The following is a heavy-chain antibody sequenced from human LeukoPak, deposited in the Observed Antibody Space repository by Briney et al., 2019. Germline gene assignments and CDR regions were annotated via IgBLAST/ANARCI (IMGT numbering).Heavy chain of an antibody. Sequence: GGSLRLSCAASGFTFSSYAMSWVRQAPGKGLEWVSAISGSGGSTYYADSVKGRFTISRDTSKNTLYLQMNSLRAEDTAVYYCARSPGGSFLLNDYWGQGTLVTVSS. CDR3: ARSPGGSFLLNDY. D-gene: IGHD1-26*01. J-gene: IGHJ4*02. CDR2: ISGSGGST. V-gene: IGHV3-23*01. CDR1: GFTFSSYA.